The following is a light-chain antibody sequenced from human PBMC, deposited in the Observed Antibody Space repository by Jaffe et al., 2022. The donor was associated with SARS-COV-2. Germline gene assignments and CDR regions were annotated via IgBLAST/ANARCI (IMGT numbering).Light chain of an antibody. CDR3: QQYNNWPPIT. Sequence: EIVMTQSPATLSVSPGEGATLSCRASQKINNNLAWYQQKPGQAPRLIIYGATTRATGVPARFSGSGSGTDFTLTISSLQSEDFAIYYCQQYNNWPPITFGQGTRLDIK. J-gene: IGKJ5*01. V-gene: IGKV3-15*01. CDR1: QKINNN. CDR2: GAT.